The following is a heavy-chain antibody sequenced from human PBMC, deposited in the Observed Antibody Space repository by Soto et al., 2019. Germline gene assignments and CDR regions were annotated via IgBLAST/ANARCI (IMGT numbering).Heavy chain of an antibody. CDR3: ERGLDQPPGGLDFDT. CDR2: IIPACGTA. CDR1: GGTFNSYL. D-gene: IGHD2-2*01. J-gene: IGHJ4*02. V-gene: IGHV1-69*06. Sequence: QVQLVQSGAEVKNPGSSVKVSCKTSGGTFNSYLINWVRQAPGQGLEWMGGIIPACGTAKYAQKFQGRVTITANKSKTTAYMELRTLTSEDTAVYYCERGLDQPPGGLDFDTWGQGTLVTVSS.